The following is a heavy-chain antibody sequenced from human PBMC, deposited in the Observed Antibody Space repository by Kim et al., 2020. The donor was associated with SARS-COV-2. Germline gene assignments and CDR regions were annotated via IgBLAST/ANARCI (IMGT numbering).Heavy chain of an antibody. J-gene: IGHJ4*02. V-gene: IGHV3-66*01. Sequence: SKHYADSVTGRFTISRDDSKNTVYLQMNSLRAEDTAVYFCAREPSTYFDYWGQGTLVTVSS. CDR2: SK. CDR3: AREPSTYFDY.